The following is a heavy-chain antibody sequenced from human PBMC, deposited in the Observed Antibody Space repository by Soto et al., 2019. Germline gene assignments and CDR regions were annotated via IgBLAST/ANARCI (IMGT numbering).Heavy chain of an antibody. Sequence: EVQLVESGGGLVQPGRSLRLSCAASGFTFDDYAMHWVRQAPGKGLEWVSGISCNSGTISYADSVKGRFTISRDNAKSALYLQMNCLEAENTVLYDCAKDSTLGGSGGMDYWGHGTMVTVSS. J-gene: IGHJ4*03. CDR3: AKDSTLGGSGGMDY. CDR1: GFTFDDYA. D-gene: IGHD3-10*01. V-gene: IGHV3-9*01. CDR2: ISCNSGTI.